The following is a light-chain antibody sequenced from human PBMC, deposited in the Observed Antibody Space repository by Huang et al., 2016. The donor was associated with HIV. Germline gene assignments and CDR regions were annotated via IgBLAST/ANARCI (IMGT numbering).Light chain of an antibody. CDR2: ATS. J-gene: IGKJ1*01. Sequence: AIRITQSPSSLSASTGDKVSITCRASQDINTYLAWYQQKPGKPPSLLIYATSTLQNGVPSRFSCSGSGTDFTLTITHLQSEDFATYYCQQYYSFPLTFGQGSQVEV. V-gene: IGKV1-8*01. CDR3: QQYYSFPLT. CDR1: QDINTY.